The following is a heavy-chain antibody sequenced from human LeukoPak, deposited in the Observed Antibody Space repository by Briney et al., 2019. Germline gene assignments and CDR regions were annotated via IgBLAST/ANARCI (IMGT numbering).Heavy chain of an antibody. CDR2: ISAYNGNT. D-gene: IGHD4-17*01. Sequence: ASVKVSCKASGYTFTSYGISRVRQAPGQGLEWMGWISAYNGNTNYAQKLQGRVTMTTDTSTSTAYMELRSLRSDDTAVYYCARDFPLVGLDYGGNVGVFDYWGQGTLVTVSS. V-gene: IGHV1-18*01. CDR3: ARDFPLVGLDYGGNVGVFDY. CDR1: GYTFTSYG. J-gene: IGHJ4*02.